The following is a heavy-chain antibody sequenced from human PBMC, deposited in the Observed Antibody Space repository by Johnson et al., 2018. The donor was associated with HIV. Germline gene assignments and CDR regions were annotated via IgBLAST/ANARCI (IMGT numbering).Heavy chain of an antibody. CDR2: IDWSGGRT. V-gene: IGHV3-20*04. D-gene: IGHD5-12*01. CDR3: AKDFGYPRPRDAFDI. Sequence: VQLVESGGGVARPGGSLRLSCAASGFTFDDYGMSWVRQAPGKGLEWVSGIDWSGGRTGYADSVKGRFTISRDNAKNSLYLQMNSLRAEDTAVYYCAKDFGYPRPRDAFDIWGQGTMVTVSS. J-gene: IGHJ3*02. CDR1: GFTFDDYG.